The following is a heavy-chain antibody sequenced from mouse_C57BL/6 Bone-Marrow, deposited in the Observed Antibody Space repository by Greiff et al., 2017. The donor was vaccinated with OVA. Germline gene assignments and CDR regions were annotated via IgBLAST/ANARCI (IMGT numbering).Heavy chain of an antibody. CDR1: GYTFTSYG. D-gene: IGHD1-3*01. V-gene: IGHV1-81*01. CDR3: ARPPKLHYFDY. J-gene: IGHJ2*01. CDR2: IYPRSGNT. Sequence: QVQLQQSGAELARPGASVKLSCKASGYTFTSYGISWVKQSTGQGLEWIGEIYPRSGNTYYNEKFKGKATLTADKSSSTAYMELRSLTSEDSAVYFCARPPKLHYFDYWGQGTTLTVSS.